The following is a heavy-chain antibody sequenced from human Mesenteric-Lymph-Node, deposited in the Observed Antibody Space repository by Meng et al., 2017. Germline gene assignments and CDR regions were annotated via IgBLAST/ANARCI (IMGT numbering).Heavy chain of an antibody. CDR1: GFTFSSYW. V-gene: IGHV3-7*01. CDR2: IKPDGSEG. Sequence: GGSLRLSCAASGFTFSSYWMSWVRQAPERGLEWVANIKPDGSEGYSVDSLKGRFTISRDNAKNSLYLQMNSLRAEDTAVYYCARDRREGNLENDYWGQGTLVTVSS. CDR3: ARDRREGNLENDY. J-gene: IGHJ4*02. D-gene: IGHD5-24*01.